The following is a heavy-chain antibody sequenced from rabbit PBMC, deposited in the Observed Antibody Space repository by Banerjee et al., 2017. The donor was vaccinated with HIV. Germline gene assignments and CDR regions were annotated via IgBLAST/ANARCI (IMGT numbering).Heavy chain of an antibody. Sequence: QEQLEESGGDLVKPEGSLTLTCTASGFSFSNGYVMCWVRQAPGKGLEWIACIGAGSSGTTYYASWAKGRFTISKTSSTTVTLQMTSLTAADTATYFCARGGGAGTGYDFWGPGTLVTVS. CDR2: IGAGSSGTT. CDR3: ARGGGAGTGYDF. V-gene: IGHV1S45*01. D-gene: IGHD7-1*01. CDR1: GFSFSNGYV. J-gene: IGHJ6*01.